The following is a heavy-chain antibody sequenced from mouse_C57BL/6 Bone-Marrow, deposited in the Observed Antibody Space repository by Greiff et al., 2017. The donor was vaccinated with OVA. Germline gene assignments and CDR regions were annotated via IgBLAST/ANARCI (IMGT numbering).Heavy chain of an antibody. V-gene: IGHV1-76*01. CDR3: ASCYSLYYFDY. J-gene: IGHJ2*01. CDR2: IYPGSGNT. D-gene: IGHD6-1*01. Sequence: VQGVESGAELVRPGASVKLSCKASGYTFTDYYINWVKQRPGQGLEWIAMIYPGSGNTYYNEKFKGKATLTAEKSSSTAYMQLSSLTSEDSAVYFCASCYSLYYFDYWGQGTTLTVSS. CDR1: GYTFTDYY.